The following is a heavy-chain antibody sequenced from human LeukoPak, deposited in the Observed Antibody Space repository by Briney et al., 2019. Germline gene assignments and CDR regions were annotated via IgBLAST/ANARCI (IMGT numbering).Heavy chain of an antibody. D-gene: IGHD1-26*01. CDR1: GVSFSSYY. CDR2: IYNSGTT. CDR3: ARDRLGATGHWRIDV. J-gene: IGHJ2*01. V-gene: IGHV4-4*07. Sequence: SETLSLTCTVSGVSFSSYYWTWIRQPAGKGLEWIGRIYNSGTTNYSPSLESRVTMSLDTSKNRFSLSLSSVTAADTAVYYCARDRLGATGHWRIDVWGRGTLVTVSS.